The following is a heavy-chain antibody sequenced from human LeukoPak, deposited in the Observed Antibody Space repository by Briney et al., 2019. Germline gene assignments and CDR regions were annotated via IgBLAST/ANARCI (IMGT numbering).Heavy chain of an antibody. J-gene: IGHJ4*02. CDR2: IIPIFGTA. V-gene: IGHV1-69*13. D-gene: IGHD3-16*02. CDR1: GGTFSNYA. Sequence: ASVKVSCKASGGTFSNYAISWVRQAPGQGLEWMGEIIPIFGTANYAQKFQGRVTITADESASTAYMELSSLRSEDTAVYYCARRDNSYDYVWGSYRPLNYWGQGTLVTVSS. CDR3: ARRDNSYDYVWGSYRPLNY.